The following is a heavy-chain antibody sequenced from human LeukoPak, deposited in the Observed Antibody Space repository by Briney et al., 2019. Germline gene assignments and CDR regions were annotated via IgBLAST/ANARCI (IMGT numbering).Heavy chain of an antibody. Sequence: SETLSLTCAVYGGSFSGYYWSWIRQPPGKGLEWIGEINHSGSTNYNPSLKSRVTISVDTSKNQFSLKLSSVTAADTAVYYCARGFPSSGSYYPLRYFAYWGQGTLVTVSS. V-gene: IGHV4-34*01. CDR2: INHSGST. CDR3: ARGFPSSGSYYPLRYFAY. CDR1: GGSFSGYY. D-gene: IGHD1-26*01. J-gene: IGHJ4*02.